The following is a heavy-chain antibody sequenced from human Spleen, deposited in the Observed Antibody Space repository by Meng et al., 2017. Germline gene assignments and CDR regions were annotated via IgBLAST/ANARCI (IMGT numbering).Heavy chain of an antibody. CDR1: GFTFNTYT. Sequence: LSLTCAASGFTFNTYTMNWVRQVPGKGLEWVSSIGESGGRMYYAESLKGRFTISRDNSKNTLYLQMDSLRAEDTALYHCSKARPSSGWTENYYGMDVWGQGTMVTVSS. V-gene: IGHV3-23*01. J-gene: IGHJ6*02. CDR3: SKARPSSGWTENYYGMDV. D-gene: IGHD6-19*01. CDR2: IGESGGRM.